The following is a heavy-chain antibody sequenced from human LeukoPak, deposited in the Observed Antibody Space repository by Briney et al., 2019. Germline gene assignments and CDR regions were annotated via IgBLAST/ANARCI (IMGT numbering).Heavy chain of an antibody. J-gene: IGHJ5*02. CDR3: ARIIVVVPADISGWFEP. CDR1: GGSISSDGYY. V-gene: IGHV4-31*02. D-gene: IGHD2-2*02. CDR2: IYFSWSH. Sequence: PSETLSLTWNVSGGSISSDGYYWSLIRPHPGKGLEWIGEIYFSWSHYYNPFLKSRVTILVEPFKNQFFLKLSSVTAADTAVYYCARIIVVVPADISGWFEPWGQGTLVTVSS.